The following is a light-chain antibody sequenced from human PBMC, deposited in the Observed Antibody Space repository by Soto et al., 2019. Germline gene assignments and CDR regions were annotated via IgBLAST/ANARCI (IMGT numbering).Light chain of an antibody. CDR1: SSDVGTYNY. V-gene: IGLV2-14*01. J-gene: IGLJ2*01. Sequence: QSVLTQPASVSGSPGQSITTSCTGTSSDVGTYNYVSWYQQHPGKAPKLIIYGVTNRPSGVSNRFSGSKSGNTASLTISGLQAEDEAGYYCSSYTSSAFVVFGGGTKVTVL. CDR2: GVT. CDR3: SSYTSSAFVV.